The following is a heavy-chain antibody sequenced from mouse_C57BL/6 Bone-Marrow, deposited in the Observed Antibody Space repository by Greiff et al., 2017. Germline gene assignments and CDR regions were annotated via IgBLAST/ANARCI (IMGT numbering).Heavy chain of an antibody. J-gene: IGHJ3*01. CDR1: GYTFTSYG. Sequence: VQLQQSGAELARPGASVKLSCKASGYTFTSYGISWVKQRTGQGLEWIGEIYPRSGNTYYNEKFKGKATLTADKSSSTAYMGLRSLTSEDSAVYFCARSRDYDCSWFAYWGQGTLVTVSA. V-gene: IGHV1-81*01. D-gene: IGHD2-4*01. CDR2: IYPRSGNT. CDR3: ARSRDYDCSWFAY.